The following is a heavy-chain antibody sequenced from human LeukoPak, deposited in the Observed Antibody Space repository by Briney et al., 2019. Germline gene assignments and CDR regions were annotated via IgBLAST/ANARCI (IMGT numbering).Heavy chain of an antibody. V-gene: IGHV4-30-4*08. Sequence: PSQTLSLTCTVSGGSISSGDYYWSWIRQPPGKGLEWIGHTHYSGITYYSPSLKSRLTISVDTSKNQFSLKLSSVTAADTAVYYCARDGSGFGEVDYWGQGTLVTVSS. CDR3: ARDGSGFGEVDY. D-gene: IGHD3-10*01. CDR1: GGSISSGDYY. J-gene: IGHJ4*02. CDR2: THYSGIT.